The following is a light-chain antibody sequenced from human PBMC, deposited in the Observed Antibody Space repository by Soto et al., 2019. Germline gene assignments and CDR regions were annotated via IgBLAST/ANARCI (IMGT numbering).Light chain of an antibody. Sequence: QSALTQPASVSGSPGQSITISCTGTNSDVGGYNYVSWYQQLPGKAPKLVIYEVSNRPSGISDRFSGSKSGQTASLAISGLQTEDEADYFCGSYRSSNTLVVFGGGTKLTVL. V-gene: IGLV2-14*01. CDR1: NSDVGGYNY. CDR2: EVS. J-gene: IGLJ3*02. CDR3: GSYRSSNTLVV.